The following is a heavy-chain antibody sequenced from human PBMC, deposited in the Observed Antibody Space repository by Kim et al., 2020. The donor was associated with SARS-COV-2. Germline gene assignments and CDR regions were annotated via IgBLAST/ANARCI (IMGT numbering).Heavy chain of an antibody. V-gene: IGHV4-31*03. Sequence: SETLSLTCSVSGGSISSGGYYWSWLRQRPGEGLEWIGYIYNSGNTYYTPSLKSRLTISVDTSKNQFSLKLSSVTAADTAVYYCARGLKLGGQQPRQFFDYWGQGTLVTVSS. J-gene: IGHJ4*02. CDR2: IYNSGNT. D-gene: IGHD6-13*01. CDR1: GGSISSGGYY. CDR3: ARGLKLGGQQPRQFFDY.